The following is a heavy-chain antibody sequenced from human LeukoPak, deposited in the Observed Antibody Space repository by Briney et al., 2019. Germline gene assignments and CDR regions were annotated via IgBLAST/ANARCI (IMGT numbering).Heavy chain of an antibody. CDR1: GFTVSNTY. D-gene: IGHD6-13*01. J-gene: IGHJ4*02. CDR2: ISSSGKTI. V-gene: IGHV3-48*03. Sequence: QAGGSLRLSCAASGFTVSNTYMNWVRQAPGKGLEWVSYISSSGKTIYYADSTKGRFTVSRDNAKNSLYLQMNSLRAEDTAVYYCATTSIAAAVPGCFDYWGQGTLVTVFS. CDR3: ATTSIAAAVPGCFDY.